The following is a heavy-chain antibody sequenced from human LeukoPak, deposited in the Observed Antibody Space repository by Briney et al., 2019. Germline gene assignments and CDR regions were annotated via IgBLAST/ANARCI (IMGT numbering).Heavy chain of an antibody. CDR2: IWYDGSNK. CDR3: ARDRRDGYNAFDY. V-gene: IGHV3-33*01. CDR1: GFTFSSYG. Sequence: GGSLRLSCAASGFTFSSYGMHWVRRAPGKGLEWVAVIWYDGSNKYYADSVKGRFTISRDNSKNTLYLQMNSLRAEDTAVYYCARDRRDGYNAFDYWGQGTLVTVSS. D-gene: IGHD5-24*01. J-gene: IGHJ4*02.